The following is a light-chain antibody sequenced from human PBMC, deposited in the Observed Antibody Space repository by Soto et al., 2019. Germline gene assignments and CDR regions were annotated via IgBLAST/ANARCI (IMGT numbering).Light chain of an antibody. V-gene: IGKV3-11*01. J-gene: IGKJ4*01. CDR2: DAS. CDR1: QSVSSY. Sequence: EIVLTQSPATLSLSPGERATLSCRASQSVSSYLAWYQQKPGQAPRLLIYDASNRATGIPARFSGSGSGTDFTHTISSLEPEDFAVYYCQQHSNWPPLTFGGGTKVEIK. CDR3: QQHSNWPPLT.